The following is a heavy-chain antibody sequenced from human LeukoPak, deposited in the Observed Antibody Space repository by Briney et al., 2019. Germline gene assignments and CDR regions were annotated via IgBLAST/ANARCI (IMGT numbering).Heavy chain of an antibody. D-gene: IGHD6-13*01. J-gene: IGHJ4*02. CDR2: IYYSGST. Sequence: PSETLSLTCTVSGGSISSYYWSWIRQPPGKGLEWIGYIYYSGSTSYNPSLESRVTISVDTSKNQFSLKLTSVTAADTAVYYCARGGEKAAAVMDYWGQGTLVTVSS. V-gene: IGHV4-59*01. CDR1: GGSISSYY. CDR3: ARGGEKAAAVMDY.